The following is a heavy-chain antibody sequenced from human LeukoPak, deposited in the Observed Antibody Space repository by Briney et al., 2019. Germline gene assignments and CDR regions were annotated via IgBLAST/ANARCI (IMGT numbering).Heavy chain of an antibody. CDR1: GGYINGFY. J-gene: IGHJ6*03. D-gene: IGHD1-14*01. V-gene: IGHV4-4*07. CDR3: ARGRAYDPNHSHYHQHMDV. Sequence: SETLSLTCNVSGGYINGFYWSWIRQSAGQGLEWIGRIYSTGTTNYKSPFTRRLTMSVDMSKNQFSLTLKSVTAADTAVYYCARGRAYDPNHSHYHQHMDVWGRGTTVTVS. CDR2: IYSTGTT.